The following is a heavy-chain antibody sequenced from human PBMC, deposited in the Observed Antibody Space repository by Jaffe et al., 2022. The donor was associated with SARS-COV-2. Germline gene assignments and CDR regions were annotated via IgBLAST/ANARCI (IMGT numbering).Heavy chain of an antibody. J-gene: IGHJ4*02. CDR1: NYSITSGYY. CDR3: ARARDCSSNRCYSVFDY. V-gene: IGHV4-38-2*02. CDR2: IYHGGST. Sequence: QVQLQESGPGLVKPSETLSLTCTVSNYSITSGYYWGWIRQPPGKGLEWIGTIYHGGSTYYKPSLKSRVIISVDRSKNQLSLKLNSVTAADTAVYYCARARDCSSNRCYSVFDYWGQGTLVTVSS. D-gene: IGHD2-2*02.